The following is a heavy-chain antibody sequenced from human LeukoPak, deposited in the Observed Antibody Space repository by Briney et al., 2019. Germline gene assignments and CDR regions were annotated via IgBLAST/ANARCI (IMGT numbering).Heavy chain of an antibody. CDR2: TYYRSKWHN. D-gene: IGHD6-25*01. V-gene: IGHV6-1*01. CDR1: GDSVSSNSAT. CDR3: ARALRYSSGWALDY. Sequence: SQTPSLTCAISGDSVSSNSATWNWIRQSPSGGVEWLGRTYYRSKWHNDYAVSVKSRITIKPDTSKNQFSLQLNSVTPEDTAVYFCARALRYSSGWALDYWGQGTLVTVSS. J-gene: IGHJ4*02.